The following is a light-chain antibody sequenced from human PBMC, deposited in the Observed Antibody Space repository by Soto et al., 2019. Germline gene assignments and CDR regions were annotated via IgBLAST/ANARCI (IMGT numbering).Light chain of an antibody. CDR1: QDITNY. Sequence: IQMTPSPSSLSASVGDRVTITCQASQDITNYLIWYQQKPGKAPKLLIYDASSLGTGVSSRFSGSGSGTHFTLTISSLQPEDIATYYCQQFDSVPCTFGQGTKLEMK. CDR3: QQFDSVPCT. CDR2: DAS. J-gene: IGKJ2*02. V-gene: IGKV1-33*01.